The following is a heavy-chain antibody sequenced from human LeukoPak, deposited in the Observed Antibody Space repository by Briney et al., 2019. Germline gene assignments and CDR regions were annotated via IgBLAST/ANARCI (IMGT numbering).Heavy chain of an antibody. CDR1: GFTFSSYA. CDR3: AKDTTRGLRLLYYFDY. V-gene: IGHV3-23*01. Sequence: GGSLSLSGAASGFTFSSYAMSWVRQAPGKGLEWVSAISGSGGSTYYADSVKGRFTISRDNSKNTLYLQMNSLRAEDTAVYYCAKDTTRGLRLLYYFDYWGQGTLVTVSS. CDR2: ISGSGGST. J-gene: IGHJ4*02. D-gene: IGHD5-12*01.